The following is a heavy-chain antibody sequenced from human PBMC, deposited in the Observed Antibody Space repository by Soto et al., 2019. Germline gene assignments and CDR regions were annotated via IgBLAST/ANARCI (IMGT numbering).Heavy chain of an antibody. J-gene: IGHJ6*02. V-gene: IGHV3-30*03. CDR3: ARFTVTTGDYGMDV. CDR1: GFTFSSYG. D-gene: IGHD4-4*01. CDR2: ISYDGSNK. Sequence: QVQLVESGGGVVQPGRSLRRSCAASGFTFSSYGMHWVRQAPGKGLEWVAVISYDGSNKYNADSVKGRFTISRVNSKNTLYLQMNSLRAEDTAVYYCARFTVTTGDYGMDVWGQGTTVTVSS.